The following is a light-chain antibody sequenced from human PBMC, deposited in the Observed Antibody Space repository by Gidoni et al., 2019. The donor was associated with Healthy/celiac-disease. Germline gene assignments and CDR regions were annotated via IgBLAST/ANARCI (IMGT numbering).Light chain of an antibody. CDR2: AAS. Sequence: DIQMTQSPSSLSASVGDRVTITCRASQSISSYLNWYQQKPGKAPKLLIYAASSMQSGGPSRFSGSGSGTDFTLTISSLQPEDFATYYCQQSYSTPCTFGQGTKLEIK. CDR1: QSISSY. J-gene: IGKJ2*02. CDR3: QQSYSTPCT. V-gene: IGKV1-39*01.